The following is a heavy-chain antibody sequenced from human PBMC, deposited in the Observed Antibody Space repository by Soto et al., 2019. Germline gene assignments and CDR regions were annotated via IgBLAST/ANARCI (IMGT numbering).Heavy chain of an antibody. J-gene: IGHJ4*02. CDR2: INHDGSKT. Sequence: PGGSLRLSCAASKFSFSSYWMHWVRQVPGKGPAWVSRINHDGSKTEYADSVKGRFTISRDNTKNTLYLQMNSLRVEDTAMYYCVREPWGFSGTWYVYWGQGTLVTVSS. D-gene: IGHD6-13*01. CDR3: VREPWGFSGTWYVY. CDR1: KFSFSSYW. V-gene: IGHV3-74*01.